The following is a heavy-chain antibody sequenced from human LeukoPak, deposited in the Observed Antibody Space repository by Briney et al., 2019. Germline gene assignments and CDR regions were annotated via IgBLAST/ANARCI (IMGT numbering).Heavy chain of an antibody. CDR1: GFTFSDYY. D-gene: IGHD4-11*01. CDR3: TRDAYSINYYYNGMDV. CDR2: ISGSSSDI. V-gene: IGHV3-11*06. Sequence: PGGSLRLSCAASGFTFSDYYMSWIRQAPGKGLEWLSAISGSSSDIFYADSLKGRFTISRDNAKNSLYLQMNTLRAEDTAVYYCTRDAYSINYYYNGMDVWGQGTTVIVSS. J-gene: IGHJ6*02.